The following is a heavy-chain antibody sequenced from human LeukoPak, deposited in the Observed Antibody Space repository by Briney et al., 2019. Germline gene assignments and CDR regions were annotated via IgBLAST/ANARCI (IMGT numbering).Heavy chain of an antibody. J-gene: IGHJ3*01. CDR1: GFTVSSNY. CDR3: TRDSALLGVAFDL. Sequence: GGSLRLSCAVSGFTVSSNYMSWVRQAPGKGLEWVSVIYSGGSTYYADSVKGRFTISRDNSKNTLYLQMNSLRAEDTAVYFCTRDSALLGVAFDLWGQGTVVTVSS. V-gene: IGHV3-53*05. D-gene: IGHD2-15*01. CDR2: IYSGGST.